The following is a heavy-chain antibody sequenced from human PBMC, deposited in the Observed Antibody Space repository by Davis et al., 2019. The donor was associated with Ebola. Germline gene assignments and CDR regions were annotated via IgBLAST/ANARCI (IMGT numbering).Heavy chain of an antibody. CDR1: GGSISSYY. J-gene: IGHJ4*02. CDR2: IYYSGST. Sequence: PSETLSLTCTVSGGSISSYYWSWIRQPPGKGLEWIGYIYYSGSTNYNPSLKSRVTISVDTSKNQFSLKLSSVTAADTAVYYCACHYGDQYYFDYWGQGTLVTVSS. D-gene: IGHD4-17*01. V-gene: IGHV4-59*01. CDR3: ACHYGDQYYFDY.